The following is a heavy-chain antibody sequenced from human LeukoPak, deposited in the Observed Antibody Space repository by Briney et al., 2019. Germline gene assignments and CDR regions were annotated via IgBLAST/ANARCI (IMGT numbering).Heavy chain of an antibody. D-gene: IGHD6-13*01. Sequence: ASVKVSCKASGYTFTSYDINWVRQATGQGLEWMGWMNPNSGNTGYAQKFQGRVTMTRNTSISTAYMELSSLRSEDAAVYYCARRLIAAAGTFDPSGQGTLVTVSS. CDR1: GYTFTSYD. CDR3: ARRLIAAAGTFDP. J-gene: IGHJ5*02. CDR2: MNPNSGNT. V-gene: IGHV1-8*01.